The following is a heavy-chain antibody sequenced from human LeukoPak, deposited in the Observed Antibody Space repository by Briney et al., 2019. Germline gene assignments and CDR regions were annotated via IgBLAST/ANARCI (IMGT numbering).Heavy chain of an antibody. CDR3: APGRHFEFHF. CDR2: ISSSSSTT. CDR1: GYTFSDYA. V-gene: IGHV3-23*01. J-gene: IGHJ4*02. Sequence: GGSLRLSCVGSGYTFSDYAMSWVRQSPGKGLEWVAAISSSSSTTYYADSVKGRLTISRANSKNTLYLHMNSLRAEDTATYYCAPGRHFEFHFWGPGPLVTVSS. D-gene: IGHD7-27*01.